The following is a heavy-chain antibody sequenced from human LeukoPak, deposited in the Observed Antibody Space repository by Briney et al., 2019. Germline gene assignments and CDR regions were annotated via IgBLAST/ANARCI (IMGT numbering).Heavy chain of an antibody. CDR3: AKDLSPLYYYYGMDV. CDR1: GFAFSSYW. CDR2: IKQDGSEK. Sequence: GGSLRLSCAASGFAFSSYWMSWVRQAPGKGLEWVANIKQDGSEKYYVDSVKGRFTISRDNAKNSLYLQMNNLSAEDTAVYYCAKDLSPLYYYYGMDVWGQGTTVTVSS. V-gene: IGHV3-7*03. J-gene: IGHJ6*02.